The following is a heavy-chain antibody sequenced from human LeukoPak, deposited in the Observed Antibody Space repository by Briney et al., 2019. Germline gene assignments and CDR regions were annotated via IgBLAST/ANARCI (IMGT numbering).Heavy chain of an antibody. D-gene: IGHD5-18*01. CDR3: ARDRGYSYGWADY. J-gene: IGHJ4*02. V-gene: IGHV1-69*04. Sequence: GASVKVSCKASGGTFNSYAISWVRQAPGQGLEWLGRIIPILGIANYAQKFQGRVTITADKSTSTAYMELSSLRSEDTAVYYCARDRGYSYGWADYWGQGTLVTVSS. CDR1: GGTFNSYA. CDR2: IIPILGIA.